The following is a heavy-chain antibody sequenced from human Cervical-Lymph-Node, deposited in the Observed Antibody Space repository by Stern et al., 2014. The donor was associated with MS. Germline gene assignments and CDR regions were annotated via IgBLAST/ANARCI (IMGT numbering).Heavy chain of an antibody. CDR1: RFPFNYYG. D-gene: IGHD4-11*01. V-gene: IGHV3-30*03. Sequence: MQLVESGGGAVQPGKSLRLSCAASRFPFNYYGMHWVRQSPGKGLEWVSLISSDGSQEYYADSVKGRFTISRDNSKNTLSLQMNSLTLEDTAVYYCASSTLTDAFDIWGQGTLVSVSS. J-gene: IGHJ3*02. CDR3: ASSTLTDAFDI. CDR2: ISSDGSQE.